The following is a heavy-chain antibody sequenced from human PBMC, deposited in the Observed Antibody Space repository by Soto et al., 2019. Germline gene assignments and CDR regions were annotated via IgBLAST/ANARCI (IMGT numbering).Heavy chain of an antibody. J-gene: IGHJ5*02. CDR1: GGSISSGGYY. V-gene: IGHV4-31*03. CDR2: IYYSGST. D-gene: IGHD2-2*01. CDR3: ARWVDCSSTSCYGSYNWFDP. Sequence: SATLSFTCTVSGGSISSGGYYWSWIRQHPGKGLERIGYIYYSGSTYYNPSLKSRVTISVDTSKNQFSLKLSSVTAADTAVYYCARWVDCSSTSCYGSYNWFDPWGQGTLVTVSS.